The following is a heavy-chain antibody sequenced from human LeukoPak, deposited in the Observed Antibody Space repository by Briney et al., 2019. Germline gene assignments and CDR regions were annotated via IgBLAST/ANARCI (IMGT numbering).Heavy chain of an antibody. CDR3: AKVRTTVTFSPRYRNWFDP. D-gene: IGHD4-17*01. CDR2: ISGSGGST. J-gene: IGHJ5*02. CDR1: GFTFSSYA. V-gene: IGHV3-23*01. Sequence: PGGSLRLSCAASGFTFSSYAMSWVRQAPGKGLEWVSAISGSGGSTYYADSVKGRFTISRDNSKNTLYLQMNSLRAEDTAVYYCAKVRTTVTFSPRYRNWFDPWGQGTLVTVSS.